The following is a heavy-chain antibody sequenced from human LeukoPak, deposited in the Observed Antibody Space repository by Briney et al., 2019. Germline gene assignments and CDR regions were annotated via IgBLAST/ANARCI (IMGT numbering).Heavy chain of an antibody. Sequence: GGSLRLSCAASGFAFSSYAMSWVRQAPGKGLEWVSAISGSGGSTYYADSVKGRFTISRDNSKNTLYLQMNSLRAEDTAVYYCAKGRVIADHLDYWGQGTLVTVSS. CDR1: GFAFSSYA. V-gene: IGHV3-23*01. CDR2: ISGSGGST. J-gene: IGHJ4*02. CDR3: AKGRVIADHLDY. D-gene: IGHD6-13*01.